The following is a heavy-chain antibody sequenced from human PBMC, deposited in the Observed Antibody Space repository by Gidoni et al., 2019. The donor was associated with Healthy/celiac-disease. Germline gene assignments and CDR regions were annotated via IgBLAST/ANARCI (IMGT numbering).Heavy chain of an antibody. J-gene: IGHJ4*02. Sequence: QAQLVQSGAEVKKPGASVKVSCKASGYTFTGYYMHWVRQAPGQGLEWMGWINPNSGGTNYAQKFQGRVTMTRDTSISTAYMELSRLRSDDTAVYYCARGDALGLLTAMAFDYWGQGTLVTVSS. CDR3: ARGDALGLLTAMAFDY. D-gene: IGHD5-18*01. CDR2: INPNSGGT. CDR1: GYTFTGYY. V-gene: IGHV1-2*02.